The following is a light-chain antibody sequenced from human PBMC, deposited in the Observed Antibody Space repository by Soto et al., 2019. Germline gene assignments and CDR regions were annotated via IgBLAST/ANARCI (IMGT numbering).Light chain of an antibody. CDR2: GAS. J-gene: IGKJ1*01. V-gene: IGKV3-20*01. CDR1: QSVSSSF. Sequence: EIVLTQSPGTLSLSPGERATLSCRASQSVSSSFLAWYQQKPDQAPTLLIYGASSRATGISDRFSGSGSGTDVSLTVSRPEPEDFAVFYCQQYGTLPWTFGQGTQVEI. CDR3: QQYGTLPWT.